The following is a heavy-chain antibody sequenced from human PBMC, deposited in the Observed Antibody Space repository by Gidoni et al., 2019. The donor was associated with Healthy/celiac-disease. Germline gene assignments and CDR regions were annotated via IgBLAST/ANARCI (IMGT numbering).Heavy chain of an antibody. CDR2: IWYDGSNK. CDR1: GFTFSSYG. V-gene: IGHV3-33*01. D-gene: IGHD2-15*01. Sequence: GFTFSSYGMHWVRQAPGKGLEWVAVIWYDGSNKYYADSVKGRFTISRDNSKNTLYLQMNSLRAEDTAVYYCARAPYIVALNWFDPWGQGTLVTVSS. J-gene: IGHJ5*02. CDR3: ARAPYIVALNWFDP.